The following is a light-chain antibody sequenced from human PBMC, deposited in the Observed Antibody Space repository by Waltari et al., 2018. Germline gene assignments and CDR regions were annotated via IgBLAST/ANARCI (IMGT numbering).Light chain of an antibody. J-gene: IGKJ4*01. CDR2: EVS. V-gene: IGKV2-29*02. Sequence: DIVMTQTPLSLSVTPGQPASISCKSSQSLLHSDGKTYLYWYLQKPGQSPQLLIYEVSSRFSRVPDRFSGSGSGTYFTLKISRAEAEDVGVYYCMQGLHFPLTFGGGTKVEIK. CDR1: QSLLHSDGKTY. CDR3: MQGLHFPLT.